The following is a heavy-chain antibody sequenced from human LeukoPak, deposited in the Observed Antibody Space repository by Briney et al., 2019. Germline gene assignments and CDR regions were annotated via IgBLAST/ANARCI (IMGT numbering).Heavy chain of an antibody. Sequence: GGSLILSYAASGFTVSSNYMSWVRQAPGKGLEWVPVIYSGGGTFYADSVKGRFTISRDNSKNTLYLQMNSLRAEDTAVYYCARDLWVVRGGGMDVWGQGTTVTVSS. J-gene: IGHJ6*02. CDR3: ARDLWVVRGGGMDV. V-gene: IGHV3-53*01. CDR1: GFTVSSNY. D-gene: IGHD3-10*01. CDR2: IYSGGGT.